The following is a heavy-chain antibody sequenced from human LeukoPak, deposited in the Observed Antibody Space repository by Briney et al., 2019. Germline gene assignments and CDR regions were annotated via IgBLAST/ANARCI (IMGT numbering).Heavy chain of an antibody. Sequence: SETLSLTCTVSGGTISSYYWSWIRQPPGKGLEWIGYIYYSGSNNYNPSLKSRVTISVDTSKNQFSLKLSSVTAADTAVYYCASHGATRSLYYFDYWGQGTLVTVSS. CDR1: GGTISSYY. D-gene: IGHD5-24*01. J-gene: IGHJ4*02. V-gene: IGHV4-59*08. CDR2: IYYSGSN. CDR3: ASHGATRSLYYFDY.